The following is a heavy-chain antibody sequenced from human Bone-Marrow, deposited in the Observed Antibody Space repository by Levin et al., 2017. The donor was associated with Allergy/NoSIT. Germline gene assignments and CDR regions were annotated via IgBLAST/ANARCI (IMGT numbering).Heavy chain of an antibody. CDR2: ISSSSSTI. J-gene: IGHJ4*02. Sequence: GESLKISCAASGFTFSRYSMNWVRQAPGRGLEWVSYISSSSSTISYADSVKGRFTISRDNAKNSLYLQMNSLRDEDTAVDYCARPACSGTRCYYLCDSWGQGTLVTVSS. D-gene: IGHD2-2*01. CDR1: GFTFSRYS. V-gene: IGHV3-48*02. CDR3: ARPACSGTRCYYLCDS.